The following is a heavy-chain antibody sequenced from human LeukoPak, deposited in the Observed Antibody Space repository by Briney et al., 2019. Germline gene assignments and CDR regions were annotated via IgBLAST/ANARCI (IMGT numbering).Heavy chain of an antibody. Sequence: GGSLRLSCAASGFTVSGNYMSWVRQVPGKGLEWVSLIYSGGDTYYADSVKGRFTISRDNSKNTLYLQMDSLRAEDTAVYYCATRYCSSTSCYGGAFDTWGQGTMVTVSS. V-gene: IGHV3-66*02. J-gene: IGHJ3*02. D-gene: IGHD2-2*01. CDR3: ATRYCSSTSCYGGAFDT. CDR1: GFTVSGNY. CDR2: IYSGGDT.